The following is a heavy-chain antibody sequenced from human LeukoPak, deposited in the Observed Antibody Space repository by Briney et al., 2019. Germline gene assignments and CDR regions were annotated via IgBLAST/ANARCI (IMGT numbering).Heavy chain of an antibody. CDR3: AKDRETTASGTFDF. CDR2: LSSDGNNK. V-gene: IGHV3-30*18. J-gene: IGHJ4*02. D-gene: IGHD6-13*01. Sequence: GGSLRLSCAASGFTFSNYGMHWVRQAPGKGLEWVAVLSSDGNNKYSADSVKGRFTISRDNSNNTLYLQMNSLRAEDTGVYFCAKDRETTASGTFDFRGQGTLVTVSS. CDR1: GFTFSNYG.